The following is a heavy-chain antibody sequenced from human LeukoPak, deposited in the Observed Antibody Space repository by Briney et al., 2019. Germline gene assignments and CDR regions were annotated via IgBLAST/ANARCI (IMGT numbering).Heavy chain of an antibody. CDR1: GFTFSAYS. Sequence: GGSLRLSCAASGFTFSAYSMNWVRQAPGRGLEWVSYISGSGTIYYAGSVKGRFTISRDNAKNSLFLQMNSLRVEDTAVYYCASSRDNFDYWGQGTLVTVSS. CDR3: ASSRDNFDY. D-gene: IGHD5-24*01. J-gene: IGHJ4*02. CDR2: ISGSGTI. V-gene: IGHV3-48*04.